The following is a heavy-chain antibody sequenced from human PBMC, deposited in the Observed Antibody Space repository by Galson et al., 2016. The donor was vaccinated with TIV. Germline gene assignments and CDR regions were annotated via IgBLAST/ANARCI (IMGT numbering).Heavy chain of an antibody. V-gene: IGHV3-30-3*01. Sequence: SLRLSCAASGFAFRNYPIHWVRQAPGKGLEWVALISFDGNSEYFADSMKGRFTISRDNSKNTLYLQMNSLRTEDTAVYFCARDSGVACRRASCFEWLDYWGQGTLVTASS. CDR2: ISFDGNSE. D-gene: IGHD3-3*01. CDR1: GFAFRNYP. CDR3: ARDSGVACRRASCFEWLDY. J-gene: IGHJ4*02.